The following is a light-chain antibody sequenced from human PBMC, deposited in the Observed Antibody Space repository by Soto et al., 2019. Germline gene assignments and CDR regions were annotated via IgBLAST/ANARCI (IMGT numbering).Light chain of an antibody. Sequence: QLVLTQSPSASASLGASVKLTCTLSSGHSSYTIAWHQQQPEKGPRYLMKLYSDGSHNKGDGIPDRFSGSSSGAERYLTISSLQSEDEADYYCQTWGIGMQVFGGGTKLTVL. V-gene: IGLV4-69*01. CDR1: SGHSSYT. J-gene: IGLJ2*01. CDR2: LYSDGSH. CDR3: QTWGIGMQV.